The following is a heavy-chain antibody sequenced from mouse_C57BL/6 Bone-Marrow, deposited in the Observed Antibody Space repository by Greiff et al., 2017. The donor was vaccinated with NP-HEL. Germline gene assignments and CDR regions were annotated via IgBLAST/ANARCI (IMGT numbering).Heavy chain of an antibody. D-gene: IGHD1-1*01. CDR2: ISSGGSYT. V-gene: IGHV5-6*01. Sequence: EVKLVESGGDLVKPGGSLKLSCAASGFTFSSYGMSWVRQTPDKRLEWVATISSGGSYTYYLDSVKGRFTISRDNAKNTLYLQMSSLKSEDTAMYYCARAYYYGSSLYAMDYWGQGTSVTVSS. J-gene: IGHJ4*01. CDR1: GFTFSSYG. CDR3: ARAYYYGSSLYAMDY.